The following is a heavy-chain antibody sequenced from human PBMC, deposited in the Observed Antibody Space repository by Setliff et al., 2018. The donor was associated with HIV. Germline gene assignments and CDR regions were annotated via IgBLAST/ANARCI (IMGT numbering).Heavy chain of an antibody. CDR3: ARGLSIFGVATPGFYSFMDV. CDR2: MYHSGTA. Sequence: SETLSLTCTVSGYSISSGYYWGWIRQPPGKGLEWIGSMYHSGTAFHNPSLKSRVTISVDKSKNQFSLNLSSVTAADTAVYYCARGLSIFGVATPGFYSFMDVWGKGTTVTVSS. V-gene: IGHV4-38-2*02. CDR1: GYSISSGYY. J-gene: IGHJ6*03. D-gene: IGHD3-3*01.